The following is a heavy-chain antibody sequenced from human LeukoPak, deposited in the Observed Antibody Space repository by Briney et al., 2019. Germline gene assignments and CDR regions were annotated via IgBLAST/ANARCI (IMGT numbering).Heavy chain of an antibody. V-gene: IGHV3-23*01. Sequence: GGSLRLSCAASGFTFRNYAMSWVPQAPGKGLEWVSGISGSGGSTYYADSVKGRFPISRDNSKNTLYMEMNSLRAEDSAVYYCAKAYSSGYWDYFDSWGQGTLVTVSS. CDR1: GFTFRNYA. J-gene: IGHJ4*02. CDR2: ISGSGGST. D-gene: IGHD3-22*01. CDR3: AKAYSSGYWDYFDS.